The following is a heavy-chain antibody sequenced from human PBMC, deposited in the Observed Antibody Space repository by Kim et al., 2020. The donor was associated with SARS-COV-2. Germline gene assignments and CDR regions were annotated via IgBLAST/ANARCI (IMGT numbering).Heavy chain of an antibody. CDR3: ARGMFRNGFDV. J-gene: IGHJ6*02. V-gene: IGHV3-74*01. CDR2: ISSDGSIK. CDR1: DFSSSSNC. D-gene: IGHD3-10*02. Sequence: GGSLRLSCAASDFSSSSNCINWVRQPPGKGREWVSRISSDGSIKYYADSVKGRSTMSRDSAENTLYLKMNSMSAEDTAVYYCARGMFRNGFDVWGQGTTVDVSS.